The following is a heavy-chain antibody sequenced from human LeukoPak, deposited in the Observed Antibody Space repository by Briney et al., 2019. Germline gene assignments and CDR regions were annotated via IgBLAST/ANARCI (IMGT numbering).Heavy chain of an antibody. D-gene: IGHD1-26*01. J-gene: IGHJ4*02. CDR1: GGTFSSYA. CDR3: ASGGSYGVDY. Sequence: SLKVSCKASGGTFSSYAISWVRQAPGRGLEWMGGIIPIVGTANYAQKFQGRVTITTDESTSTASLELGSLRPADTAVYYCASGGSYGVDYWGQGTLVTVSS. V-gene: IGHV1-69*05. CDR2: IIPIVGTA.